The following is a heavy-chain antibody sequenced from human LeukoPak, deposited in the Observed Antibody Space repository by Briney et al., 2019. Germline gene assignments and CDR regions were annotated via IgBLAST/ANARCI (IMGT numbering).Heavy chain of an antibody. CDR2: MNPNSGNT. CDR3: ARVTRKELRDDY. J-gene: IGHJ4*02. V-gene: IGHV1-8*01. CDR1: GYTFTSYD. D-gene: IGHD3-10*01. Sequence: GASVKLSCTASGYTFTSYDINWVRQATGQGLEWMGWMNPNSGNTGYAQKFQGRVTMTRNTSISTAYMELSSLRSEDTAVYYCARVTRKELRDDYWGQGTLVTVSS.